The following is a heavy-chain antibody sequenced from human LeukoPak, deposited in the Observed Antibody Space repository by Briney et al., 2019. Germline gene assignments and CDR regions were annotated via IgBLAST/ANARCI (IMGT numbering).Heavy chain of an antibody. V-gene: IGHV3-23*01. CDR3: AKDPNGDYVGAFDF. CDR1: GFTFSIYA. D-gene: IGHD4-23*01. Sequence: GGSLRLSCAGSGFTFSIYAMHWVRQAPGKGLEWVSPITATTRSTSYADSVKGRFTISRDNSKRTLYLQMNSLRVEDTAMYYCAKDPNGDYVGAFDFWGQGTLVSVSS. CDR2: ITATTRST. J-gene: IGHJ3*01.